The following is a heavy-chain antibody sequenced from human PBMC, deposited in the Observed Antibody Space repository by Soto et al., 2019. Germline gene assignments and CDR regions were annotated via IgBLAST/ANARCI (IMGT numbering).Heavy chain of an antibody. D-gene: IGHD3-10*01. CDR1: GFSFCNYW. Sequence: GGSLRLSCAASGFSFCNYWIHWVRQAPGKGLMWVSHINIDGTSTTYADSVKGRFTISRDNAKNTLYLQMNSLRAEDTAVYYCARDKSITMVPDYWGQGTLVTVSS. J-gene: IGHJ4*02. V-gene: IGHV3-74*01. CDR2: INIDGTST. CDR3: ARDKSITMVPDY.